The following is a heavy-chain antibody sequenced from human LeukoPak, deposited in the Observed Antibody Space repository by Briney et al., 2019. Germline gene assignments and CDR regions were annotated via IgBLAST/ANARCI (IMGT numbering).Heavy chain of an antibody. J-gene: IGHJ5*02. CDR1: GGSISSYY. CDR3: ARGHGWRGANWFDP. D-gene: IGHD6-19*01. V-gene: IGHV4-59*01. Sequence: SETLSLTCTVSGGSISSYYWSWIRQPPGKGLEWIGYIYYSGSTNYNPSLKSRVTISVDTSKNQFSMQLSCVTAADKAVYYCARGHGWRGANWFDPWGQGTLVTVSS. CDR2: IYYSGST.